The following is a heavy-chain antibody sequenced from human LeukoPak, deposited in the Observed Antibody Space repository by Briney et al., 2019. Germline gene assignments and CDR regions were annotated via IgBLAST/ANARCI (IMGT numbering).Heavy chain of an antibody. V-gene: IGHV3-9*01. Sequence: GRSLRLSCAASGFTFDDYAMHWVRQAPGKGLEGVSDISWNSGSIGYADSVKGRFTISRDNAKNSLYLQMNSLRAEDTALYYCAKDLSFGGSPQYYYYMDVWGKGTTVTVSS. CDR2: ISWNSGSI. J-gene: IGHJ6*03. CDR1: GFTFDDYA. D-gene: IGHD1-26*01. CDR3: AKDLSFGGSPQYYYYMDV.